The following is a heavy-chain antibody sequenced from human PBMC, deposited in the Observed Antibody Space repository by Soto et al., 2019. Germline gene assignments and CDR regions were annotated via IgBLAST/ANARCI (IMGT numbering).Heavy chain of an antibody. CDR2: IYYSGST. D-gene: IGHD3-9*01. V-gene: IGHV4-59*01. Sequence: SETLSLTCTVSGGSISSYYWSWIRQPPGKGLEWIGYIYYSGSTNYNPSLKSRVTISVDTSKNQFSLKLSSVTAADMAVYYCASVVKDVFLTGYPASTYYYYGMDVWGQGTTVTVSS. CDR3: ASVVKDVFLTGYPASTYYYYGMDV. J-gene: IGHJ6*02. CDR1: GGSISSYY.